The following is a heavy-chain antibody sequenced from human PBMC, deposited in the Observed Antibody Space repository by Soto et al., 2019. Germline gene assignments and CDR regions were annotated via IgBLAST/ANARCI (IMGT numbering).Heavy chain of an antibody. D-gene: IGHD4-17*01. CDR2: IYYSGST. V-gene: IGHV4-39*01. CDR3: ASGYDYGDYVGAFDI. J-gene: IGHJ3*02. CDR1: GGSISSSSYY. Sequence: SETLSLTCTVSGGSISSSSYYWGWIRQPPGKGLEWIGSIYYSGSTYYNPSLKSRVTISVATSKNQFSLKLSSVTAADTAVYYCASGYDYGDYVGAFDIWGQGTMVTVSS.